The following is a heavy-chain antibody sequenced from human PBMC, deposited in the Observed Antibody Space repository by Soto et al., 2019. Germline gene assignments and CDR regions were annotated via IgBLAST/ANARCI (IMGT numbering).Heavy chain of an antibody. Sequence: ASVKVSCKASGYTFTSYDINWVRQATGQGLEWMGWMNPNSGNTGYAQKFQGRVTMTRNTSISTAYMELSSLRSEDTAVYYCARGVYYDYIWGSYRYPDYWGQGTLVTVSS. CDR3: ARGVYYDYIWGSYRYPDY. D-gene: IGHD3-16*02. J-gene: IGHJ4*02. CDR2: MNPNSGNT. CDR1: GYTFTSYD. V-gene: IGHV1-8*01.